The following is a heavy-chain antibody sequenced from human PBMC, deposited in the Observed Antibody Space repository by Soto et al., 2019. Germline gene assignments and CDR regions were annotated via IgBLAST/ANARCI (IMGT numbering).Heavy chain of an antibody. CDR1: GGSISSYY. Sequence: SETLSLTCTVSGGSISSYYWSWIRQPPGKGLEWIGYIYYSGSTNYNPSLKSRVTISVDTSKNQFSLKLSSVTAADTAVYYCARVHIVVVTAIQWFDPWGQGTLVTVSS. V-gene: IGHV4-59*08. J-gene: IGHJ5*02. CDR3: ARVHIVVVTAIQWFDP. CDR2: IYYSGST. D-gene: IGHD2-21*02.